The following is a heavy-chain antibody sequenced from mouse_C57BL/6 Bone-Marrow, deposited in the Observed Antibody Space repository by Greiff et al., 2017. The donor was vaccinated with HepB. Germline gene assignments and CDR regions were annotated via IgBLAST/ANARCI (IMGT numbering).Heavy chain of an antibody. V-gene: IGHV5-17*01. CDR2: ISSGSSTI. CDR1: GFTFSDYG. D-gene: IGHD1-1*01. J-gene: IGHJ1*03. Sequence: EVQLQESGGGLVKPGGSLKLSCAASGFTFSDYGMHWVRQAPEKGLEWVAYISSGSSTIYYADTVKGRFTISRDNAKTTLFLQMTRLRSEDTAMYYCARGYYDSSPYWYIDVWGTGTTVTVSS. CDR3: ARGYYDSSPYWYIDV.